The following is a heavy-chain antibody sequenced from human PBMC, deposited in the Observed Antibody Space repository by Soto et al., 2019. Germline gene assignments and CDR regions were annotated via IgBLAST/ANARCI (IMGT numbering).Heavy chain of an antibody. J-gene: IGHJ4*02. Sequence: ASVKVSCKASGYTFTSYYMHWVRQAPGQGLEWLGIINPSGDRPTYAEKLQGRVTMTRDTSTSTVYMELSSLRSEDTAVYYCANGGGVFGGPDHWGQGTLVTV. V-gene: IGHV1-46*04. CDR2: INPSGDRP. D-gene: IGHD3-3*01. CDR1: GYTFTSYY. CDR3: ANGGGVFGGPDH.